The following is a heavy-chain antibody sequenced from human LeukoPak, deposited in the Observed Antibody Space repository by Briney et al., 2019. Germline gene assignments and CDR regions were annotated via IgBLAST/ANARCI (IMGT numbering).Heavy chain of an antibody. Sequence: PGGSLRLSCAASGFTVSSNYMSWVRQAPGKGLEWVSAISGSGGSTYYADSVKGRFTISRDNSKNTLYLQMNSLRAEDTAVYYCAKGVQWLVPTYFDYWGQGTLVTVSS. J-gene: IGHJ4*02. CDR3: AKGVQWLVPTYFDY. CDR1: GFTVSSNY. D-gene: IGHD6-19*01. CDR2: ISGSGGST. V-gene: IGHV3-23*01.